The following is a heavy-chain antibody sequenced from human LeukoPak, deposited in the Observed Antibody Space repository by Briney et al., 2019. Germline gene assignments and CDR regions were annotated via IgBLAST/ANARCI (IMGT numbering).Heavy chain of an antibody. CDR2: ISGSGGST. J-gene: IGHJ4*02. Sequence: PGGSLRLPCAASGFTFSSYAMSWARRAPGKGLEWVSAISGSGGSTYYADSVKGRFTISRDNSKNTLYLQMNSLRAEDTAVYYCAKRAPVAAAGTGRYFDYWGQGTLVTVSS. CDR3: AKRAPVAAAGTGRYFDY. V-gene: IGHV3-23*01. D-gene: IGHD1/OR15-1a*01. CDR1: GFTFSSYA.